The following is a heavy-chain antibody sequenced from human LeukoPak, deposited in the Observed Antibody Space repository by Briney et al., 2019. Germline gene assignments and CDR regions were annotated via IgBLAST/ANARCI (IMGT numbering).Heavy chain of an antibody. D-gene: IGHD2-2*01. V-gene: IGHV4-59*11. J-gene: IGHJ5*02. CDR3: AAKPVVPAAQGHYFDP. CDR1: GASISRHY. CDR2: IYYSGST. Sequence: SETLSLTCTVSGASISRHYWSWIRQPPGKGLEWIGYIYYSGSTNYNPSLKSRVTMSVDTSKNQLSLNLSSVTAADTAVYYCAAKPVVPAAQGHYFDPWGQGTLVTVSP.